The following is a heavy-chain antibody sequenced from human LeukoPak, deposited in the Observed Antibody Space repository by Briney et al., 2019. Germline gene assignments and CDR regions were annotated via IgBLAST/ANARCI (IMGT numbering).Heavy chain of an antibody. D-gene: IGHD3-9*01. J-gene: IGHJ3*02. CDR3: AREGSYYDSLTDYYFSAFDI. CDR2: INPDSRAT. Sequence: ASVKVSCKASGYTFTGNYMHWVRQAPGQGLEWMGWINPDSRATNYAQKFEGRVTLTRDTSISTAYMELSSLRSDDTAVYYCAREGSYYDSLTDYYFSAFDIWGQGTKVTVSS. CDR1: GYTFTGNY. V-gene: IGHV1-2*02.